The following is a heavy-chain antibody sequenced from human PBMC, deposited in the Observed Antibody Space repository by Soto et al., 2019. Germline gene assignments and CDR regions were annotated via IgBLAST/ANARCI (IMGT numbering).Heavy chain of an antibody. J-gene: IGHJ6*02. V-gene: IGHV4-31*03. CDR2: IYYTGST. CDR1: GGSIISGGHY. CDR3: ARVRVDVPPGASRFLYIVDV. D-gene: IGHD2-2*02. Sequence: PSETLSLTCTVSGGSIISGGHYWTWVRQHPGKGLEWMGYIYYTGSTSYNPSLESRLTMSVDTSKNQFSLRLDSVTAADTAVYSCARVRVDVPPGASRFLYIVDVWGQGTTVTVSS.